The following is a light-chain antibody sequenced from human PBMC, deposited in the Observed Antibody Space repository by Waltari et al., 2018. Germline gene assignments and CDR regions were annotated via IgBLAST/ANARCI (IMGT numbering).Light chain of an antibody. V-gene: IGKV4-1*01. Sequence: DIVMTQSPDSLAVSLGERASINCKSSQSGLYSSNNYNYLAWYQQKQGQPPQLLIYGASTRESGVPDRFGGSGSGTHFTLTISSLQAEDVAVYYCQHYYESPYTFGQGTKLEIK. CDR1: QSGLYSSNNYNY. CDR3: QHYYESPYT. J-gene: IGKJ2*01. CDR2: GAS.